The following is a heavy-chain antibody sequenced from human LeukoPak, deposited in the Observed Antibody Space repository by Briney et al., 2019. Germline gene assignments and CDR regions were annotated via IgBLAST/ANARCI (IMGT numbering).Heavy chain of an antibody. CDR2: ISSSGSTI. CDR1: GFTFSDYY. CDR3: ARTNYSSSRSSLAFDI. D-gene: IGHD6-13*01. J-gene: IGHJ3*02. Sequence: GGSLRLSCAASGFTFSDYYMSWIRQAPGKGLEWVSYISSSGSTIYYADSVKGRFTISRDNAKNSLYLQMNSLRAEGTAVYYCARTNYSSSRSSLAFDIWGQGTMVTVSS. V-gene: IGHV3-11*01.